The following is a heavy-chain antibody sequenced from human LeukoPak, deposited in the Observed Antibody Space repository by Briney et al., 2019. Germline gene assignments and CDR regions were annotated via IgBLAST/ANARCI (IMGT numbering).Heavy chain of an antibody. Sequence: TGGSLRLSCAASGFTFSSYGMHWVRQAPGKGLEWVAVIRYDGSNKYYADSVKGRFTISRDNSKNTLYLQMNSLRAEDTAVYYCAKDYYYDSSGYFDYWGQGTLVTVSS. J-gene: IGHJ4*02. V-gene: IGHV3-30*02. CDR3: AKDYYYDSSGYFDY. CDR2: IRYDGSNK. D-gene: IGHD3-22*01. CDR1: GFTFSSYG.